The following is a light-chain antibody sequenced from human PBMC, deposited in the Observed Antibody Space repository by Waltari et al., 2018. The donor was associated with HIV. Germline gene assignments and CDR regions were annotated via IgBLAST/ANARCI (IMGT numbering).Light chain of an antibody. Sequence: QSALTQPASVSGSPGQSITISCTGTSNDLGRYDLVSWYHHQPGRAPKLIIYDVTKWPSGVSHRFSGSKSGATASLTIPGLQAEDEADYYCCSYAGITTWVFGGGTKVTVL. CDR3: CSYAGITTWV. CDR2: DVT. J-gene: IGLJ3*02. V-gene: IGLV2-23*02. CDR1: SNDLGRYDL.